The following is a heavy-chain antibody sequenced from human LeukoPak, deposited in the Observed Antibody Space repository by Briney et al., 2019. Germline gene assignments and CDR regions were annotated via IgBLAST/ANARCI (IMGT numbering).Heavy chain of an antibody. CDR1: GFTFSSYS. Sequence: PGGSLRLSCAASGFTFSSYSMNWVRQAPGKGLEWVSSISSSSSYIYYADSVKGRFTISRDNVKKSLYLQMNSLRAEDTAVYYCAREDGYNRGYYCFYYYMDVWGKGTTVTVSS. J-gene: IGHJ6*03. V-gene: IGHV3-21*01. CDR2: ISSSSSYI. CDR3: AREDGYNRGYYCFYYYMDV. D-gene: IGHD5-24*01.